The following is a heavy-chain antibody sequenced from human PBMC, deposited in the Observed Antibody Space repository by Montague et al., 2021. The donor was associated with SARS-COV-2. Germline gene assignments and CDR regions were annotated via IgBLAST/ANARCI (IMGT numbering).Heavy chain of an antibody. Sequence: SETLSLTCAVHGGSFSTYSWNWIRQPPGKGLGWIGEIHHGGSTNYNPSLKSRVTISADTSKNQFSLKLTSVAAADTAVYYCARVGDGVVPSPLLGVGPYYAGYCLDVWGQGTTVTVSS. CDR1: GGSFSTYS. D-gene: IGHD2-8*02. CDR3: ARVGDGVVPSPLLGVGPYYAGYCLDV. J-gene: IGHJ6*02. CDR2: IHHGGST. V-gene: IGHV4-34*01.